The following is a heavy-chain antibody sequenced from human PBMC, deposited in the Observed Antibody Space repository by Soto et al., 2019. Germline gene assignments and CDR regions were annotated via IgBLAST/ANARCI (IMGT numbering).Heavy chain of an antibody. Sequence: PSETLSLTCAVSGGSISSGGYSWRLIRHPPGKGLEWIGYIYHSGSTNYNPSLKSRVTISVDTSKNQFSLKLTSVTAADTAVYYCARHPAVTEYYFDYWGQGTLVTVSS. CDR1: GGSISSGGYS. CDR3: ARHPAVTEYYFDY. V-gene: IGHV4-30-2*01. J-gene: IGHJ4*02. D-gene: IGHD4-17*01. CDR2: IYHSGST.